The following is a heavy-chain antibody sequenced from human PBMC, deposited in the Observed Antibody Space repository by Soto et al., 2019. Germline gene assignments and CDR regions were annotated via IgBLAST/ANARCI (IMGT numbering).Heavy chain of an antibody. CDR1: GFTFTSSA. J-gene: IGHJ6*02. V-gene: IGHV1-58*01. Sequence: SVKVSCKASGFTFTSSAVQWVRQARGQRLEWIGWIVVGSGNTNYAQKFQERVTITRDMSTSTAYMELSSLRSEDTAVYYCAAESSSSSWSAYYYGMDVWAQGTTVTVS. D-gene: IGHD6-13*01. CDR3: AAESSSSSWSAYYYGMDV. CDR2: IVVGSGNT.